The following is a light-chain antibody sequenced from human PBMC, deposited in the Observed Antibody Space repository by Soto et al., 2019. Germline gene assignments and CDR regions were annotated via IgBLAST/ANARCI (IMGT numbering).Light chain of an antibody. V-gene: IGKV3-20*01. CDR2: DTS. CDR1: QSVSSN. Sequence: EIVMTQSPATLSVSPGERATLSCRASQSVSSNLAWYQQRPGQAPRLLIYDTSNRATGVPDRFSGSGSGTDFTLTISRLEPEDFAVYYCQHYGRSPGLFTFGPGTKVDIK. CDR3: QHYGRSPGLFT. J-gene: IGKJ3*01.